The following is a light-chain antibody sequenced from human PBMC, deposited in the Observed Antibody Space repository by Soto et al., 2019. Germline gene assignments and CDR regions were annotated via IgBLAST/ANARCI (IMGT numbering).Light chain of an antibody. V-gene: IGLV1-44*01. CDR3: AAWEVSLVGWV. J-gene: IGLJ3*02. CDR1: SSNIGNGA. CDR2: SNY. Sequence: QSVLTQPPSASGTPGQRVTISCSGSSSNIGNGAVNWYQQLPGTAPKLLIYSNYQRPSGVPDRFSGSKSGTSASLAISGLQSEYEADYYCAAWEVSLVGWVFGGGTKLTVL.